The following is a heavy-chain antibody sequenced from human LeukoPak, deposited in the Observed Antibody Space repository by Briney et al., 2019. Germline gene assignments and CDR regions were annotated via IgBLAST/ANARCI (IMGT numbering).Heavy chain of an antibody. V-gene: IGHV4-39*01. J-gene: IGHJ6*04. Sequence: PSETLSLTCTVSGDSISSIESYWGWIRQPPGKQLEWIGSIYYSGSTYYNPTLKSRVTMSVDTSKNQLSLKLSSVNVADTAVYYCARLLSMVRGELDVWGKGTTVTVSS. CDR1: GDSISSIESY. CDR2: IYYSGST. D-gene: IGHD3-10*01. CDR3: ARLLSMVRGELDV.